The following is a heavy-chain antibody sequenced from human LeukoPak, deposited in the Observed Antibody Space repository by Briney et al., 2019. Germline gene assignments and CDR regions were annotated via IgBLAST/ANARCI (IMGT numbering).Heavy chain of an antibody. D-gene: IGHD3-10*01. V-gene: IGHV4-4*07. Sequence: SETLSLTCTVSGVSISNDSRSWIRQAAGKELEWIARVYTSGSTNYNPSLKSRVTISLDKPKKQFSLNLNSVTAADTAVYYCARGGTYGSGRNQHTTLDYWGQGTLVTVSS. CDR3: ARGGTYGSGRNQHTTLDY. J-gene: IGHJ4*02. CDR2: VYTSGST. CDR1: GVSISNDS.